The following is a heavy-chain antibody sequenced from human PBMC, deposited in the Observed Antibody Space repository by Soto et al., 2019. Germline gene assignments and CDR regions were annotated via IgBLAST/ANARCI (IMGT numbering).Heavy chain of an antibody. D-gene: IGHD3-10*01. CDR3: AREIHYYGSGNYYRNFDY. Sequence: PGGSLRLSCAASGFTFSSYWMSWVRQAPGKGLEWVANTKQDGSEKYYVDSVKGRFTISRDNAKNSLYLQMNSLRAEDTAVYYSAREIHYYGSGNYYRNFDYWGQGTLVTVSS. V-gene: IGHV3-7*01. J-gene: IGHJ4*02. CDR2: TKQDGSEK. CDR1: GFTFSSYW.